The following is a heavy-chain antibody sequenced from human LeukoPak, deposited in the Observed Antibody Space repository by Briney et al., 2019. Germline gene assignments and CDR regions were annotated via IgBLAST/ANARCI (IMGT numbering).Heavy chain of an antibody. CDR2: ISGSGGST. V-gene: IGHV3-23*01. CDR3: ASGYGSGSYYKFDY. D-gene: IGHD3-10*01. J-gene: IGHJ4*02. Sequence: GGSLRLSCAASGFTFSSYGMSWVRQAPGKGLEWVSAISGSGGSTYYADSVKGRFTISRDNSKNTLYLQMNSLRAEDTAVYYCASGYGSGSYYKFDYWGQGTLVTVSS. CDR1: GFTFSSYG.